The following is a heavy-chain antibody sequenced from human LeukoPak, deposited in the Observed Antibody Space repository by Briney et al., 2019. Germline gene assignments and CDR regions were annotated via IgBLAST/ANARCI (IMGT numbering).Heavy chain of an antibody. CDR2: IYYSGNT. J-gene: IGHJ6*02. V-gene: IGHV4-30-4*01. Sequence: PSQNLSLTCTVSGDSIRSGDFYWSWIRQPPGKGLEWLGYIYYSGNTYYNPSLKSRLTLSVDTSKNDFSLRLNSVTAADTAVYYCARAGYYYGMDLWGQGTTVTVSS. CDR1: GDSIRSGDFY. CDR3: ARAGYYYGMDL.